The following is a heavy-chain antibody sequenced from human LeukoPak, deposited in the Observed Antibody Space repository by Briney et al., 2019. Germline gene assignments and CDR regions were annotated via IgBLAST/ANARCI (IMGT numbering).Heavy chain of an antibody. CDR1: GYTFTGYY. CDR3: ARGGGGYCSSTSCGNFDY. D-gene: IGHD2-2*01. J-gene: IGHJ4*02. V-gene: IGHV1-2*06. Sequence: ASVKVSCKASGYTFTGYYMHWVRQAPGQGLEWMGRINPNSGGTNYAQKFQGRVTMTRDTSISTAYMELSRLRSDDTAVYYCARGGGGYCSSTSCGNFDYWGQGTLVTVSS. CDR2: INPNSGGT.